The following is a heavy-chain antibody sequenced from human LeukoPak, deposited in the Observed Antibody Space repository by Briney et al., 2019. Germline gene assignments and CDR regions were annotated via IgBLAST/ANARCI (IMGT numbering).Heavy chain of an antibody. V-gene: IGHV4-38-2*02. CDR2: IYYSGST. CDR1: GYSISSGYY. J-gene: IGHJ4*02. D-gene: IGHD2/OR15-2a*01. Sequence: SETLSLTCTVSGYSISSGYYWGWIRQPPGKGLEWIGSIYYSGSTYYNPSLKSRVTISVDTSKNQFSLKLSSVTAADTAVYYCARDFSRDYFDYWGQGTLVTVSS. CDR3: ARDFSRDYFDY.